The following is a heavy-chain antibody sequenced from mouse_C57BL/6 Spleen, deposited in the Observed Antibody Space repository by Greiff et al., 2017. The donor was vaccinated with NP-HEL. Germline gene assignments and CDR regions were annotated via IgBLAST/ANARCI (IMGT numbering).Heavy chain of an antibody. V-gene: IGHV1-15*01. D-gene: IGHD1-1*01. CDR1: GYTFTDYE. CDR2: IDPETGGT. CDR3: TRIYYYGSSYPY. J-gene: IGHJ2*01. Sequence: QVQLQQSGAELVRPGASVTLSCKASGYTFTDYEMHWVKQTPVHGLEWIGAIDPETGGTAYNQKFKGKAILTADKSSSTAYMELRSLTSEDSAVYYCTRIYYYGSSYPYWGQGTTLTVSS.